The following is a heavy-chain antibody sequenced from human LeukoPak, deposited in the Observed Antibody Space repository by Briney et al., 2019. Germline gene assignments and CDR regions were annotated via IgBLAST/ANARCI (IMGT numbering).Heavy chain of an antibody. D-gene: IGHD6-13*01. V-gene: IGHV3-30-3*01. J-gene: IGHJ6*02. CDR2: ISYDGSNK. Sequence: GGSLRLSCAASGFTFSSYAMHWVRQAPGKGLEWVAVISYDGSNKYYADSVKGRFTISRDNSKNTLYLQMNSLRAEDTAVYYCARVGSYSSSWYYYYYGMDVWGQGTTVTVSS. CDR1: GFTFSSYA. CDR3: ARVGSYSSSWYYYYYGMDV.